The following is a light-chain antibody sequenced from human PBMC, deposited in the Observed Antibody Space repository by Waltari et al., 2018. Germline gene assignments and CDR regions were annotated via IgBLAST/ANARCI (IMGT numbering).Light chain of an antibody. V-gene: IGLV3-19*01. CDR2: DQN. CDR3: HSRDVSGVGGT. J-gene: IGLJ2*01. CDR1: SLRIYH. Sequence: TQDPAVSVDVGRTVRITCQGDSLRIYHASWYQQRPGQAPKLLIYDQNARPSGVPGRFSGSISDNTASLTITGAQAEDEADYYCHSRDVSGVGGTFGGGTKLTVL.